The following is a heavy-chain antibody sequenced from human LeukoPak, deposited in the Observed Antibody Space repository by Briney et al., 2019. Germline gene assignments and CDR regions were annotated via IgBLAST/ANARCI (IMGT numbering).Heavy chain of an antibody. Sequence: MSGGSLRLSCAASGFTISSYSMNWVRQAPGKGLEWVSSISSSSSNSYYADSAKGRFTISRDNTKNSLYLQMNSLRAEDTAVYYCVRDFPGSSSVDYWGQGTLVTVSS. CDR3: VRDFPGSSSVDY. J-gene: IGHJ4*02. D-gene: IGHD6-6*01. CDR2: ISSSSSNS. V-gene: IGHV3-21*01. CDR1: GFTISSYS.